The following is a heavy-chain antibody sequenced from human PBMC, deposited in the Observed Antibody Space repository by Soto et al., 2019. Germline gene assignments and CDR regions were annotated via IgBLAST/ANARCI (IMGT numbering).Heavy chain of an antibody. CDR3: XRDRTIAAAGVPYGMDV. D-gene: IGHD6-13*01. CDR2: IYCSGST. CDR1: GGSVSSGSYY. V-gene: IGHV4-61*01. J-gene: IGHJ6*02. Sequence: PSETLSLTCTVSGGSVSSGSYYWGWIRQPPGKGLEWIGYIYCSGSTNYNPSLKSRVTISVDTSKNQFSLKLSSVTAADTAVYYCXRDRTIAAAGVPYGMDVWGQGTTVTVSS.